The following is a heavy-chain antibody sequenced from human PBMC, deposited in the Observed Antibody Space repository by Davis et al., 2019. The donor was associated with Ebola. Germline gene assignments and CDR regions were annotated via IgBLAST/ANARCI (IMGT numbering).Heavy chain of an antibody. D-gene: IGHD3-10*01. CDR3: AREEGATGYYYYYYGMDV. J-gene: IGHJ6*04. V-gene: IGHV3-11*06. Sequence: GRFTISRDNAKNSLYLQMNSLRAEDTAVYYCAREEGATGYYYYYYGMDVWGKGTTVTVSS.